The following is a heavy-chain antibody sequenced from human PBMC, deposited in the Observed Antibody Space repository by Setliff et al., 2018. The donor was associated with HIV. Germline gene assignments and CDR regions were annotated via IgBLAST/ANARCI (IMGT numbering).Heavy chain of an antibody. CDR2: IYTSGST. V-gene: IGHV4-4*09. CDR3: ARLSGDYYYFDY. J-gene: IGHJ4*02. D-gene: IGHD2-21*02. CDR1: GGSISSYY. Sequence: SETLSLTCTVSGGSISSYYWSWIRQPPGKGLEWIGYIYTSGSTNYNPSLKSRVTISLDTSKNQSSLKLTSVTAADTAVYYCARLSGDYYYFDYWGQGTLVTVPQ.